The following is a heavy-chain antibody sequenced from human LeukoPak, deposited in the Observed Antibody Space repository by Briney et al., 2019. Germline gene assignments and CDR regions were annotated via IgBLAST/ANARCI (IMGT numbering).Heavy chain of an antibody. CDR3: AIDSSGSIFD. D-gene: IGHD3-22*01. CDR2: ISYDGSSK. CDR1: GFTFSSYG. J-gene: IGHJ4*02. Sequence: PGGSLRLSCAASGFTFSSYGMHWVRQAPGKGLEWVAVISYDGSSKYYADSVKGRFTISRDNSKNTLYLQMNSLRAEDTAVYYCAIDSSGSIFDWGQGTLVTVSS. V-gene: IGHV3-30*03.